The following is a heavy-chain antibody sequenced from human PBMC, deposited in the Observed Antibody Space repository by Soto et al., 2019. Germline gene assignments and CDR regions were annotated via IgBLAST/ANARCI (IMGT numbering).Heavy chain of an antibody. V-gene: IGHV3-30-3*01. D-gene: IGHD2-21*02. Sequence: QVRLVESGGGVVQPGRSLTLSCAASGFMFSNYAMHWIRQAPGKGLEWVALISSDGSSKFYADSVKGRLTISRDNSINTLYLHLNSLRAEETALYYGAGSDSGGINWFDPWGQGTLVIVSS. CDR1: GFMFSNYA. CDR3: AGSDSGGINWFDP. CDR2: ISSDGSSK. J-gene: IGHJ5*02.